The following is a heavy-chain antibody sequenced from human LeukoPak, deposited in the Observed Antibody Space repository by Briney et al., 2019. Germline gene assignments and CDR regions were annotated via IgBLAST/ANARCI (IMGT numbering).Heavy chain of an antibody. V-gene: IGHV4-4*09. Sequence: SETLSLTCTVSGGSINNYYWSWIRQPPGGGLEWIGYVYNNGLTRYNPSLNTRVTISVDTPKNQFSLKVNSVTAADTAIYYCARYCNDGTCFSKALDYWGQGTLATVSS. CDR1: GGSINNYY. CDR2: VYNNGLT. CDR3: ARYCNDGTCFSKALDY. D-gene: IGHD2-15*01. J-gene: IGHJ4*02.